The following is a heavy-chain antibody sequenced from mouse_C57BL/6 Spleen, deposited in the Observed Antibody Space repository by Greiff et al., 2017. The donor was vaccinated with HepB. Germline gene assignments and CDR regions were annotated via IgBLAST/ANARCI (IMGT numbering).Heavy chain of an antibody. D-gene: IGHD2-12*01. CDR2: IHPNSGST. V-gene: IGHV1-64*01. CDR1: GYTFTSYW. J-gene: IGHJ4*01. Sequence: QVQLQQPGAELVKPGASVKLSCKASGYTFTSYWMHWVKQRPGQGLEWIGMIHPNSGSTNYNEKFTSKATLTVDKSSSTDYMQLSSLTSEDSAVYYCARNAYYKDAMDYWGQGTSVTVSS. CDR3: ARNAYYKDAMDY.